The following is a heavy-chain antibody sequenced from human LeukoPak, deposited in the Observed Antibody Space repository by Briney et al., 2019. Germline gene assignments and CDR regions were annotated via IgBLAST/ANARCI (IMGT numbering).Heavy chain of an antibody. CDR3: ARDGRSSWPFFDY. V-gene: IGHV3-33*01. CDR2: IWYDGSNK. Sequence: GRSLRLSCAASGFTFSSYGMHWVRQAPGKGLEWVAVIWYDGSNKYYADSVKGRFTISRDNSKNTLYLQMNSLRAEDTAVYYCARDGRSSWPFFDYWGQGTLVTASS. CDR1: GFTFSSYG. J-gene: IGHJ4*02. D-gene: IGHD6-13*01.